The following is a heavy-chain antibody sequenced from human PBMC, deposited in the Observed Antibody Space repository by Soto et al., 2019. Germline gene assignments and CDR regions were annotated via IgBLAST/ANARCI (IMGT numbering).Heavy chain of an antibody. D-gene: IGHD5-12*01. CDR1: GFTVSSNY. J-gene: IGHJ4*02. V-gene: IGHV3-66*01. CDR2: IYSGGST. CDR3: ARVSFSGYDFPYFDY. Sequence: GGSLRLSCAASGFTVSSNYMSWVRQAPGKGLEWVSVIYSGGSTYYADSVKGRFTISRDNSKNTLYLQMNSLRAEDTAVYYCARVSFSGYDFPYFDYWGQGTLVTVSS.